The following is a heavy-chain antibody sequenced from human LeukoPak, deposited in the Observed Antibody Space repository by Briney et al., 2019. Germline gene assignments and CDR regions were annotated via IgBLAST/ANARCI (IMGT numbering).Heavy chain of an antibody. D-gene: IGHD3-22*01. J-gene: IGHJ4*02. Sequence: GASVKVSCKASGYTFTDYYMHWVRQAPGQGLEWMGWINPNSGGTNYAQKFQRRVTMTRDTSISTAYMELSRLRSDDTAVYYCARASYYYDSSGYPGYYFDYWGQGTLVTVSS. CDR3: ARASYYYDSSGYPGYYFDY. V-gene: IGHV1-2*02. CDR2: INPNSGGT. CDR1: GYTFTDYY.